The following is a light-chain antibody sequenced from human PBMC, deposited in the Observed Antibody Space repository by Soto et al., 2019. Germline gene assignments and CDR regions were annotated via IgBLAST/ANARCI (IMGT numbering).Light chain of an antibody. CDR2: DAS. CDR3: QQYDNLPIT. J-gene: IGKJ5*01. CDR1: QDISNY. V-gene: IGKV1-33*01. Sequence: IQMTQSPYSLSASVGDRVTITCPASQDISNYLNWYRQKPGQAPKLLIYDASNLETGNPSRFSGSGSVTDFTFTISSLQPEEIATYYCQQYDNLPITFGHGTRLEL.